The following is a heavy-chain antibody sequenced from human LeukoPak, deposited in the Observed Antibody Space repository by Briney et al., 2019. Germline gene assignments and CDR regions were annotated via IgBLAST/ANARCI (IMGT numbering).Heavy chain of an antibody. CDR1: GYTFTSYD. V-gene: IGHV1-8*03. D-gene: IGHD6-19*01. CDR3: ARGTAPMFSDIAVAGIGDY. J-gene: IGHJ4*02. CDR2: MNPNSGNT. Sequence: ASVKVSCKASGYTFTSYDINWVRQATGQGLEWMGWMNPNSGNTGYAQKFQGRVTITRNTSISTAYMELSSLRSEDTAGYYRARGTAPMFSDIAVAGIGDYWGQGTLVTVSS.